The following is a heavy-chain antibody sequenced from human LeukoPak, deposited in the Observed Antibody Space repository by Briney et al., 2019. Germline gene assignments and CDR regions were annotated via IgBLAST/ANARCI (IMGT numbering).Heavy chain of an antibody. V-gene: IGHV4-31*03. CDR2: IYYSGST. Sequence: TLSLTCTVSGGSISSGAYYWSWIRQHPGKGLEWIGYIYYSGSTYYNPSLKSRLTMSVDTSQNQFSLKLTSVTAADTAVYYCVRRSYFDYWGQGTLVTVSS. J-gene: IGHJ4*02. CDR3: VRRSYFDY. CDR1: GGSISSGAYY.